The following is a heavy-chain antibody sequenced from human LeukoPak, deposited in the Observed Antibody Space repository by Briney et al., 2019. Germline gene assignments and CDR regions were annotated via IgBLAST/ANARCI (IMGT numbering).Heavy chain of an antibody. CDR1: GGTFSSYA. CDR3: ARPGITMVRGVINYYYGMDV. J-gene: IGHJ6*02. Sequence: GASVKVSCKASGGTFSSYAISWVRQAPGQGLEWMGRIIPILGIANYAQKFQGRVTITADKSTSTAYMELSSLRSEDTAVYYCARPGITMVRGVINYYYGMDVWGQGTTVTVSS. D-gene: IGHD3-10*01. V-gene: IGHV1-69*04. CDR2: IIPILGIA.